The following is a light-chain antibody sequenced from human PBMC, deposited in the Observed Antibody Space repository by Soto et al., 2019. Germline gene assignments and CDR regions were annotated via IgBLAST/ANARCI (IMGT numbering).Light chain of an antibody. J-gene: IGKJ1*01. CDR1: QRVITNY. CDR2: GAS. V-gene: IGKV3-20*01. Sequence: EIVLTQSPGTLSLSPGERATLSCRATQRVITNYLAWYQQKPGQAPRLLIHGASSRATGIPDRFSGGGSGTDFTLTTRRLEPEDFAVYYCQQYGTSPRTFGQGTKVEIK. CDR3: QQYGTSPRT.